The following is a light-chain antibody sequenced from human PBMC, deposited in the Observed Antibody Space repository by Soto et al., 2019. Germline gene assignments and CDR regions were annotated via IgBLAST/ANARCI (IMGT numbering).Light chain of an antibody. Sequence: EIVLTQSPGTLSLSPGERATLSCRAGQSVSSSDLAWYQQRPGQAPRLLIYGSSSRATGITDRFSGSGSGTDLTLTISRLEAEEFAVYFCQQYGSSPRKFGQGTKVEVK. CDR1: QSVSSSD. V-gene: IGKV3-20*01. CDR3: QQYGSSPRK. CDR2: GSS. J-gene: IGKJ1*01.